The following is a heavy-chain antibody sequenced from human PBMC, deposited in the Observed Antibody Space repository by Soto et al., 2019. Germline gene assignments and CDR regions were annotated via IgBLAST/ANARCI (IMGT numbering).Heavy chain of an antibody. D-gene: IGHD3-22*01. CDR2: IIPIFGTA. V-gene: IGHV1-69*13. CDR1: GGTFSSYA. CDR3: ARAPYYYDSSGYYYFDY. J-gene: IGHJ4*02. Sequence: SVKVSCKASGGTFSSYAISWVRQAPGQGLEWMGGIIPIFGTANYAQKFQGRVTITADESTSTAYMELSSLRSEDTAVYYCARAPYYYDSSGYYYFDYWGQGTLVPVSS.